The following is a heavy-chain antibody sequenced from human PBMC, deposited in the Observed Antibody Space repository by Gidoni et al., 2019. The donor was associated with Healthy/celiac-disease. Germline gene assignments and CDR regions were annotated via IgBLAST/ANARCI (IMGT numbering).Heavy chain of an antibody. D-gene: IGHD2-15*01. J-gene: IGHJ6*03. V-gene: IGHV3-30-3*01. Sequence: QVQLVQSGGGVVQPGRSLRLSCAASGFTFSSYAMHWVRQAPGKGLEWVAVISYDGSNKYYADSVKSRFTISRDNSKNTLYLQMNSLRAEDTAVYYCANAAYYYYYYMDVWGKGTTVTVSS. CDR1: GFTFSSYA. CDR2: ISYDGSNK. CDR3: ANAAYYYYYYMDV.